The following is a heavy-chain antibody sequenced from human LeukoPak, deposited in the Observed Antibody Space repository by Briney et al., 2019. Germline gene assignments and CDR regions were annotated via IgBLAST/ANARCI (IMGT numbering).Heavy chain of an antibody. V-gene: IGHV3-30*04. D-gene: IGHD6-19*01. Sequence: GGSLRLSCAASGFTFSSYAMHWVRQAPGKGLEWVAVISYDGSNKYYADSVKGRFTISRDNSKNTLYLQMNSLRAEDTAVYYCAKDSSGPAFWGQGTLVTVSS. J-gene: IGHJ4*02. CDR3: AKDSSGPAF. CDR2: ISYDGSNK. CDR1: GFTFSSYA.